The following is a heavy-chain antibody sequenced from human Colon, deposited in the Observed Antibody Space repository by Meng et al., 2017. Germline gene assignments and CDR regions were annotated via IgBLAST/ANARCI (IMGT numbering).Heavy chain of an antibody. D-gene: IGHD6-19*01. CDR1: GVSVRSGSYY. V-gene: IGHV4-61*01. J-gene: IGHJ4*02. CDR2: IYYTGST. CDR3: AREGPVAVAGYDY. Sequence: SETLSLTCNVSGVSVRSGSYYWNWIRQPPGKTLEWLGYIYYTGSTTYNPSLQSRVTISLDTANNQFSLTLRAVTAADTAVYYCAREGPVAVAGYDYWGQGNLVTVSS.